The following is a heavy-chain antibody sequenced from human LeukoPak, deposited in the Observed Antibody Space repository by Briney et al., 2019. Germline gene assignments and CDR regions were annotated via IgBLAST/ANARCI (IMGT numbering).Heavy chain of an antibody. V-gene: IGHV3-23*01. J-gene: IGHJ4*02. Sequence: PGGSLRLSCTVSGFTLSSYEMTWFRQAPGKGLEWVSSIGYGGSDTHYADSVKGRFTISRDNSKNTLYLQMNSLRAEDTAVYYCAKFGGEQWLYEFDYWGQGTLVTVSS. CDR1: GFTLSSYE. CDR2: IGYGGSDT. D-gene: IGHD6-19*01. CDR3: AKFGGEQWLYEFDY.